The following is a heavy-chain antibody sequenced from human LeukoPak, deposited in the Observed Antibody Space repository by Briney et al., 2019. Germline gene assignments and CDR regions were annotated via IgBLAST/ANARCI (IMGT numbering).Heavy chain of an antibody. CDR2: IKQDGSEK. D-gene: IGHD3-10*01. V-gene: IGHV3-7*03. J-gene: IGHJ4*02. CDR1: GFTFSSYW. Sequence: PGGSLRLSCAASGFTFSSYWMSWVRQAPGKGLEWVANIKQDGSEKYYVDSVKGRFTISRDNAKNSLYLQMNSLRAEDTAVYYCAREWGHDGSYKGVEYWGQGTLVTVSS. CDR3: AREWGHDGSYKGVEY.